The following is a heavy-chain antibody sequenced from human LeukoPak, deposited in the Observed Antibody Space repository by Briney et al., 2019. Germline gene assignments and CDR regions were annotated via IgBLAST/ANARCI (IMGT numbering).Heavy chain of an antibody. CDR1: GYTFTSYG. J-gene: IGHJ6*02. V-gene: IGHV1-18*01. CDR3: ARARYCSSTSCLKEYYYYGMDV. CDR2: ISAYNGNT. D-gene: IGHD2-2*01. Sequence: ASVKVSCKASGYTFTSYGISWVRQAPGQGLEWMGWISAYNGNTNYAQKLQGRVTMTTDTSTSTAYMELRSLRSDDTAVYYCARARYCSSTSCLKEYYYYGMDVWGQGTTVTVSS.